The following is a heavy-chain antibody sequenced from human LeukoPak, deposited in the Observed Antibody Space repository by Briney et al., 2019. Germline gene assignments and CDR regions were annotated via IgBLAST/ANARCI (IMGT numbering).Heavy chain of an antibody. CDR3: ARDHGELFDY. CDR1: GGSFSAYH. D-gene: IGHD1-26*01. CDR2: INHSGGT. V-gene: IGHV4-34*01. J-gene: IGHJ4*02. Sequence: SETLSLTCTVYGGSFSAYHWSWIRQPPGKGLEWIGAINHSGGTNYNPSLKSRVTISLDTSQNQFSLKLSSVTAADTAVYYCARDHGELFDYWGQGTLVTVSS.